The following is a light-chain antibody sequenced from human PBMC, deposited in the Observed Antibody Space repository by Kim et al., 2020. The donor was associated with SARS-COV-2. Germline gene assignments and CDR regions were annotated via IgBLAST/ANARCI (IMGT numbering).Light chain of an antibody. CDR2: ATS. J-gene: IGKJ4*01. CDR1: QSIATS. V-gene: IGKV1-39*01. Sequence: SASLGDRGTITCLASQSIATSLNWYQQKHGTTPNLLIYATSNLQGGVPSRFSGSGSGTDFTLTISSLHPEDFATYYCQQSYTRPLTFGGGTKLEI. CDR3: QQSYTRPLT.